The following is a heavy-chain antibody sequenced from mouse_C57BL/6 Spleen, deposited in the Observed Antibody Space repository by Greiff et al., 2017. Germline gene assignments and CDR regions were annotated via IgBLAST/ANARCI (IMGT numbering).Heavy chain of an antibody. J-gene: IGHJ4*01. D-gene: IGHD2-1*01. CDR2: ISDGGSYT. V-gene: IGHV5-4*01. CDR3: ARDGYGNRYAMDY. Sequence: EVQGVESGGGLVKPGGSLKLSCAASGFTFSSYAMSWVRQTPEKRLEWVATISDGGSYTYYPDNVKGRFTISRDNAKNNLYLQMSHLKSEDTAMYYCARDGYGNRYAMDYWGQGTSVTVSS. CDR1: GFTFSSYA.